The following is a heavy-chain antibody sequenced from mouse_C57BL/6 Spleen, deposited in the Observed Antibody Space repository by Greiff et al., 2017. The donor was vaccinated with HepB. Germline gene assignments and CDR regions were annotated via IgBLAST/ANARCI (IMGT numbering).Heavy chain of an antibody. CDR1: GYTFTDYN. Sequence: EVQLQHSGPELVKPGASVKIPCKASGYTFTDYNMDWVKQSHGKSLEWIGDINPNNGGTIYNQKFKGKATLTVDKSSSTAYMELRSLTSEDTAVYYCARFYSPPYFDVWGTGTTVTVSS. CDR3: ARFYSPPYFDV. V-gene: IGHV1-18*01. CDR2: INPNNGGT. D-gene: IGHD2-12*01. J-gene: IGHJ1*03.